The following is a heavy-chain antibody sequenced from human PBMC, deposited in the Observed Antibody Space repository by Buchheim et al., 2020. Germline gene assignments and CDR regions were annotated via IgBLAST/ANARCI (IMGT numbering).Heavy chain of an antibody. V-gene: IGHV4-31*03. CDR1: GGSISSGVYY. CDR2: IYYSGNS. Sequence: QVQLQESGPGLVKPSQTLSLTCTVSGGSISSGVYYWSWIRHHPGTGLEWIGYIYYSGNSHYNPSLKSRVTISVDTSKNQLSLRLSSVTAADTAVYYCARDGSSSSFDYWGQGTL. CDR3: ARDGSSSSFDY. J-gene: IGHJ4*02. D-gene: IGHD6-6*01.